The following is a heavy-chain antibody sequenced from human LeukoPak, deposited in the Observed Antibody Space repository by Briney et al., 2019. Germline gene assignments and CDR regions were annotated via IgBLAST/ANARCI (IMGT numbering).Heavy chain of an antibody. J-gene: IGHJ3*02. CDR1: GVSISSYY. D-gene: IGHD1-26*01. CDR2: IFSNGNT. CDR3: ARERGILRGDAFDI. Sequence: SETLSLTCTVSGVSISSYYWTWIRQHAGKGLEWIVRIFSNGNTNYNPSLESRVTISVDTSTNQFSLRLSSVTAADTAVYYCARERGILRGDAFDIWGQGTIVTVSS. V-gene: IGHV4-4*07.